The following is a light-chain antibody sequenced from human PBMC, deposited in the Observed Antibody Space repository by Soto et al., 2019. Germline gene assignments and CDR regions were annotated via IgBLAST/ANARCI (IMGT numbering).Light chain of an antibody. J-gene: IGKJ1*01. Sequence: DIQMTQSPSTLSASVGDRVTITCRASQSISDYLAWYQQRPGEAPRLLISRASTLESGVPSRFNGSGSGTHFTLTITSLQPDDSATYYCQQYNSYSATFGQGTKVDIK. CDR3: QQYNSYSAT. CDR2: RAS. CDR1: QSISDY. V-gene: IGKV1-5*03.